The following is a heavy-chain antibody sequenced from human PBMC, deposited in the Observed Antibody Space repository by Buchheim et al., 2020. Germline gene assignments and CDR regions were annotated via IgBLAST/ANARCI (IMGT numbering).Heavy chain of an antibody. Sequence: QVQLVESGGGVVQPGRSLRLSCAASGFTFSSYGMHWVRQAPGKRLEWVAVISYDGSNKYYADSVKGRFTISRDNSKNTLYLQMNSLRAEDTAVYYCAKDLPSEWELPYYYYGMDVWGQGTT. CDR1: GFTFSSYG. V-gene: IGHV3-30*18. CDR3: AKDLPSEWELPYYYYGMDV. D-gene: IGHD1-26*01. CDR2: ISYDGSNK. J-gene: IGHJ6*02.